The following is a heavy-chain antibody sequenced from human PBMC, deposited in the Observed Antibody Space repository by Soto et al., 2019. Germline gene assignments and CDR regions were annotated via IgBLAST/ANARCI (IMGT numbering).Heavy chain of an antibody. CDR1: GLTFSTYG. D-gene: IGHD4-17*01. CDR3: AKDSLGGMGTVMMPGPD. V-gene: IGHV3-30*18. J-gene: IGHJ4*02. Sequence: GGSLRLSCAVSGLTFSTYGMHWVRQAPGKGLEWVAVISYDVRKTHYADSVRGRFTTSRDNSKSTLYLQMNNLRPDDTALYYCAKDSLGGMGTVMMPGPDWGQGT. CDR2: ISYDVRKT.